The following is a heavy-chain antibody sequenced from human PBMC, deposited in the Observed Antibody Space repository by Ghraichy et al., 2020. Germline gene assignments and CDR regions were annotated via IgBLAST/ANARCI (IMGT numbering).Heavy chain of an antibody. V-gene: IGHV3-7*01. CDR2: IKQDGPEK. J-gene: IGHJ4*02. CDR3: TPDIVCRR. CDR1: GFTFSNCW. D-gene: IGHD2-15*01. Sequence: GGSLRLSCAASGFTFSNCWMSWVRQAPGKGLEWVSNIKQDGPEKYYVDSVKGLFTISRDNTKNSLYLQMNSLRAEDTAVYHCTPDIVCRRWGQGALVTVSA.